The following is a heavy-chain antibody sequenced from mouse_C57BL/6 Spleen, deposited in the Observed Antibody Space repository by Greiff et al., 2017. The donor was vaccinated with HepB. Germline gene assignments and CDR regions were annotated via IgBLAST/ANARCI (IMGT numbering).Heavy chain of an antibody. CDR1: GFTFSSYA. V-gene: IGHV5-4*01. CDR3: ARDSVVAWNAMDY. D-gene: IGHD1-1*01. J-gene: IGHJ4*01. Sequence: EVHLVESGGGLVKPGGSLKLSCAASGFTFSSYAMSWVRQTPEKRLEWVATISDGGSYTYYPDNVKGRFTISRDNAKNNLYLQMSHLKSEDTPMYYCARDSVVAWNAMDYWGQGTSVTVSS. CDR2: ISDGGSYT.